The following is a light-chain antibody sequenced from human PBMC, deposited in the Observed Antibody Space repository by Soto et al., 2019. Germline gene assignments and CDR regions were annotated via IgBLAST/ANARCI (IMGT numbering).Light chain of an antibody. J-gene: IGKJ3*01. CDR3: QQYDGAPLT. Sequence: EIVLTQSPDTLSLSPGERATLFCRASQTLSINSLAWYQQKPGQAPRLLIYAASTRHTDIPDRFNGSGSGTDFALTINRLEPEDFAVYFCQQYDGAPLTFGPGTKVDVK. CDR2: AAS. V-gene: IGKV3-20*01. CDR1: QTLSINS.